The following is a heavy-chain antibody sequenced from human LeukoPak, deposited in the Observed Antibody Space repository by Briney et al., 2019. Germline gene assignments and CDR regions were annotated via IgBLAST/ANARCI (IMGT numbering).Heavy chain of an antibody. Sequence: SETLSLTCGVYGGSLSFYYWSWIRQSPGKGLEWIAEISQNGDSNYNPSLKSRVTISLDTSKNQFSLKLSSVTAADTAVYYCARKSWIQLWLPYYFDYWGQGTLVTVSS. V-gene: IGHV4-34*01. CDR3: ARKSWIQLWLPYYFDY. J-gene: IGHJ4*02. CDR2: ISQNGDS. D-gene: IGHD5-18*01. CDR1: GGSLSFYY.